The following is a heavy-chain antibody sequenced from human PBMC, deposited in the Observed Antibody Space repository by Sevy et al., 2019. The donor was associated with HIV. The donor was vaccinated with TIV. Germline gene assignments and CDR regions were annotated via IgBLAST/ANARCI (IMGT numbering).Heavy chain of an antibody. CDR2: VSSSGSTI. Sequence: GSLRLSCAASGFTFSDYYMSWIRQAPGKGLEWVSYVSSSGSTIYYADSVKGRFTISRDNAKNSLYLQMNSLRAEDTAVYYCARGVARLRSLLDAFDIWGQGTMVTVSS. D-gene: IGHD4-17*01. CDR3: ARGVARLRSLLDAFDI. J-gene: IGHJ3*02. V-gene: IGHV3-11*01. CDR1: GFTFSDYY.